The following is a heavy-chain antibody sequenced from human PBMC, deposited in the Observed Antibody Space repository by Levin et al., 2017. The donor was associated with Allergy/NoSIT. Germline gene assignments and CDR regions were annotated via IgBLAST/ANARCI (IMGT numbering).Heavy chain of an antibody. V-gene: IGHV1-69*02. CDR3: AIEYSSSPPHY. Sequence: SVKVSCKASGGTFSSYTISWVRQAPGQGLEWMGRIIPILGIANYAQKFQGRVTITADKSTSTAYMELSSLRSEDTAVYYCAIEYSSSPPHYWGQGTLVTVSS. D-gene: IGHD6-6*01. J-gene: IGHJ4*02. CDR2: IIPILGIA. CDR1: GGTFSSYT.